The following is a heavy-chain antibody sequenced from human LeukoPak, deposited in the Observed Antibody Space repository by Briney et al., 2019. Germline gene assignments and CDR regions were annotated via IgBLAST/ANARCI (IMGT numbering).Heavy chain of an antibody. CDR1: GFTFSSYA. CDR2: MSYDGSNK. CDR3: ARDLGGYDMSYFDY. J-gene: IGHJ4*02. Sequence: GRSLRLSCAASGFTFSSYAMHWVRQAPGKGLEWVAVMSYDGSNKYYADSVKGRFTISRDNSKNTLYLQMNSLRAEDTAVYYCARDLGGYDMSYFDYWGQGTLVTVSS. D-gene: IGHD5-12*01. V-gene: IGHV3-30-3*01.